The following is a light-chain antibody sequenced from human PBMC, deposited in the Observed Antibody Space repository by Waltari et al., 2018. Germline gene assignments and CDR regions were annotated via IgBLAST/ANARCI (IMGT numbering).Light chain of an antibody. CDR1: SGSVSTSNY. J-gene: IGLJ2*01. CDR3: ILYMDSGII. V-gene: IGLV8-61*01. CDR2: STN. Sequence: CGLSSGSVSTSNYPSWYQQTPGQAPRTLIYSTNTRPSGVPDRFSGSILGNKAALTITGAQADDESDYYCILYMDSGIIFGGGTRLSVL.